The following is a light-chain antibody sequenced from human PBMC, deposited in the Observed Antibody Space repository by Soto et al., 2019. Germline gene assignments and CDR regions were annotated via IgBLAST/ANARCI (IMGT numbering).Light chain of an antibody. V-gene: IGKV3-20*01. CDR1: QSISDT. CDR2: DAS. J-gene: IGKJ1*01. Sequence: EIVMTQSQITLSVSPGPRATLCCRASQSISDTLAWYQQKPGQAPRLLIYDASNRATGIPDGFSGSGSGTDFTLTISRLETEDFAVYYCQQYGSSPWTFGQGTKVDIK. CDR3: QQYGSSPWT.